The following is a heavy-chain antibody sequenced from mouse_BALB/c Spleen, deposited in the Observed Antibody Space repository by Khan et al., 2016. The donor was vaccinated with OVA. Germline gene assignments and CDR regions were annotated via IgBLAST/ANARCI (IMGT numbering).Heavy chain of an antibody. CDR3: ARGGSSGPAWFTS. D-gene: IGHD3-1*01. CDR1: GYSITSGYF. Sequence: EVQLQESGPGLVKPSQSLSLTCSVTGYSITSGYFWNWIRQFPGNKLEWMGYIRYDGDYNYNPSLKNRISIIRDTSKNQFFLRLNSGTPEDTATYYCARGGSSGPAWFTSWGQGTLLTVSA. V-gene: IGHV3-6*02. CDR2: IRYDGDY. J-gene: IGHJ3*01.